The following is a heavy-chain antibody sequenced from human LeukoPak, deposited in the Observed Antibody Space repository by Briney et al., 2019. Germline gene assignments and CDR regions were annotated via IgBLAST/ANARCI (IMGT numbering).Heavy chain of an antibody. J-gene: IGHJ6*03. CDR3: ARGSLEWLHYYYYYMDV. CDR2: IIPIFGTA. CDR1: GGTFSSYA. V-gene: IGHV1-69*05. Sequence: SVKVSCKASGGTFSSYAISWVRQAPGQGLEWMGGIIPIFGTANYAQKFQGRVTITTGESTSTAYMELSSLRSEDTAVYYCARGSLEWLHYYYYYMDVWGKGTTVTVSS. D-gene: IGHD3-3*01.